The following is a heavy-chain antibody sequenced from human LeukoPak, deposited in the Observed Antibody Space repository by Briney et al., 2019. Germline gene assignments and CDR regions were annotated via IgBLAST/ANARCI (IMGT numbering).Heavy chain of an antibody. CDR3: ARGGSEDIVVVPANYYYYGMDV. J-gene: IGHJ6*02. Sequence: ASVKVSCKASGYTFTGYYMHWVRQAPGQGLEWMGWINPNSGSTNYAQKFQGRVTMTRDTSISTAYMELSRLRSDDTAVYYCARGGSEDIVVVPANYYYYGMDVWGQGTTVTVSS. CDR2: INPNSGST. CDR1: GYTFTGYY. V-gene: IGHV1-2*02. D-gene: IGHD2-2*01.